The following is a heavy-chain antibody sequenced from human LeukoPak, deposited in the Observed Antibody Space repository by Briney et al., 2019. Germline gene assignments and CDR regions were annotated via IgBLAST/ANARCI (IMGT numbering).Heavy chain of an antibody. J-gene: IGHJ5*02. CDR1: GFTFSSYA. CDR3: AREQWLDPSNRFDP. CDR2: ISYDGSNK. D-gene: IGHD6-19*01. V-gene: IGHV3-30*04. Sequence: GGSLRLSCAASGFTFSSYAMHWVRQAPGKGLEWVAVISYDGSNKYYADSVKGRFTISRDNSKNTLYLQMNSLRAEDTAVYYCAREQWLDPSNRFDPWGQGTLVTVSS.